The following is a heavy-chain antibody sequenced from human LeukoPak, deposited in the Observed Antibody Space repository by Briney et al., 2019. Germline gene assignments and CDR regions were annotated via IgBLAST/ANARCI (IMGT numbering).Heavy chain of an antibody. CDR3: AKAYYYDSSGLPYYFDY. V-gene: IGHV3-23*01. CDR1: GFTFSSYA. J-gene: IGHJ4*02. Sequence: GGSLRLSCAASGFTFSSYAMSWVRQAPGKGLECVSAISGSGGSTYYADSVKGRFTISRDNSKNTLYLQMNSLRAEDTAVYYCAKAYYYDSSGLPYYFDYWGQGTLVTVSS. D-gene: IGHD3-22*01. CDR2: ISGSGGST.